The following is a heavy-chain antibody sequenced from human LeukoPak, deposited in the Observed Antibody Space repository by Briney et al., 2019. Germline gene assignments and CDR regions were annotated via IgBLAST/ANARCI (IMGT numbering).Heavy chain of an antibody. CDR3: ARGYYYDSSGYVGY. V-gene: IGHV1-18*01. D-gene: IGHD3-22*01. CDR2: ISAYNGIT. J-gene: IGHJ4*02. Sequence: ASVKVSCKASGYTFTSYGISWVRQAPGQGLEWMGWISAYNGITNYAQKLQGRVTMTTDTSTSTAYMELRSLRSDDTAVYYCARGYYYDSSGYVGYWGQGTLVTVSS. CDR1: GYTFTSYG.